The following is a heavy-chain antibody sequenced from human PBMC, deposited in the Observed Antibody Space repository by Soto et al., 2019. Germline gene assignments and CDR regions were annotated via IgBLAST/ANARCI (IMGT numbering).Heavy chain of an antibody. V-gene: IGHV1-69*01. D-gene: IGHD1-7*01. Sequence: QVQLVQSGAEVKKPGSSVKVSCKASGGTFSSYAISWVRQAPGQGLEWMGGIIPIFGTANYAQKFQGRVTITSEESTSKAYMEMSSLRSEDTAVYYCASKKQELAPFYYWGQGTLVTVSS. CDR3: ASKKQELAPFYY. CDR1: GGTFSSYA. CDR2: IIPIFGTA. J-gene: IGHJ4*02.